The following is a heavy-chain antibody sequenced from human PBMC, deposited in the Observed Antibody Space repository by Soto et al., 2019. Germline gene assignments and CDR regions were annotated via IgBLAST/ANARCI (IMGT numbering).Heavy chain of an antibody. J-gene: IGHJ4*02. CDR3: ARPFIVGSTTLGY. V-gene: IGHV3-21*01. D-gene: IGHD1-26*01. CDR2: ITRDSNHI. CDR1: GFTFTSYT. Sequence: GGSLRLSCAASGFTFTSYTINWVRQAPGKGLEWVASITRDSNHIYFADSVKGRFTLSRDNAKNSVYLQMNSLRAEDTAIYFCARPFIVGSTTLGYWGQGTLVTVSS.